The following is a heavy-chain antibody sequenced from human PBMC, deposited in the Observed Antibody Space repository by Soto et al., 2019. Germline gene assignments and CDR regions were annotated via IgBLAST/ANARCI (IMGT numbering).Heavy chain of an antibody. D-gene: IGHD6-13*01. J-gene: IGHJ3*02. CDR2: IIPIFGTA. Sequence: SVKVSCKASGGTFSSYAISWVRQAPGQGLEWMGGIIPIFGTANYAQKFQGRVTITADKSTSTAYMELSSLRSEDTAVYYCARDLRGSSSWPDAFDIWGQGPMVTVSS. CDR1: GGTFSSYA. V-gene: IGHV1-69*06. CDR3: ARDLRGSSSWPDAFDI.